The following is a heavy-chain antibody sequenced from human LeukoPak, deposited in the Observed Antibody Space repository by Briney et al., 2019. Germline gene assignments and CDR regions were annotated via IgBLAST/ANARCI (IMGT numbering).Heavy chain of an antibody. CDR1: GFPFSTNA. CDR2: TSGSGGNT. J-gene: IGHJ4*02. Sequence: GGSLRLSCAASGFPFSTNAMSWVRLAPGQGLDWVSATSGSGGNTYYADSVKGRFTISRDNSKNTLYVQMNSLRVEDTAVYYCAKDPGGSGSHYFDSWGQGTLVTVSS. CDR3: AKDPGGSGSHYFDS. V-gene: IGHV3-23*01. D-gene: IGHD1-26*01.